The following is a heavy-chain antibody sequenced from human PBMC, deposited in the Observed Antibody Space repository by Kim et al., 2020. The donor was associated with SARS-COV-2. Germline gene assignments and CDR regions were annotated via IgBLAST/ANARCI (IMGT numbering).Heavy chain of an antibody. V-gene: IGHV3-7*03. D-gene: IGHD3-22*01. CDR3: ARAGAYYYDSSGYYYDSLAAFDI. J-gene: IGHJ3*02. Sequence: GGSLRLSCAASGFTFSSYWMSWVRQAPGKGLEWVANIKQDGSEKYYVDSVKGRFTISRDNAKNSLYLQMNSLRAEDTAVYYCARAGAYYYDSSGYYYDSLAAFDIWGQGTMVTVSS. CDR2: IKQDGSEK. CDR1: GFTFSSYW.